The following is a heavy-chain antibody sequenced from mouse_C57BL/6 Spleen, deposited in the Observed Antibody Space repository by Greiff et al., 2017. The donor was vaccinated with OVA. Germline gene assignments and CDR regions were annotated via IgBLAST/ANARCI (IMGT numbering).Heavy chain of an antibody. CDR2: LDPHSGGT. Sequence: QVQLQQPGAELVKPGASVKLSCKASGYTFTSYWMHWVKQRPGRGLEWIGRLDPHSGGTKYNEKFKSKATLTVDKPSSTAYMQLSSLTSEDSAVYYCARQSNHWYFDVWGTGTTVTVSS. CDR3: ARQSNHWYFDV. D-gene: IGHD2-5*01. V-gene: IGHV1-72*01. J-gene: IGHJ1*03. CDR1: GYTFTSYW.